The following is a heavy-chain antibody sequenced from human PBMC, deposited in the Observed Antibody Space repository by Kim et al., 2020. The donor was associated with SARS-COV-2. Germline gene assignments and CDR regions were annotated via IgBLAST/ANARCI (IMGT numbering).Heavy chain of an antibody. V-gene: IGHV3-9*01. D-gene: IGHD3-3*01. CDR3: AKALNRFLEWNWFDP. J-gene: IGHJ5*02. Sequence: GGSLRLSCAASGFTFGDYAMHWVRQAPGKGLEWVSGISWNSGSIGYADSVKGRFTISRDNAKNSLYLQMNSLRAEDTALYYCAKALNRFLEWNWFDPWGQGTLVTVSS. CDR2: ISWNSGSI. CDR1: GFTFGDYA.